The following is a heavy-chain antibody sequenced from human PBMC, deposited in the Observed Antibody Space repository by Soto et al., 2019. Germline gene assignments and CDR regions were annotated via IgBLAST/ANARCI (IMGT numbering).Heavy chain of an antibody. J-gene: IGHJ4*02. V-gene: IGHV3-30*18. CDR2: ISYDGSNK. CDR1: GFTFSSYG. Sequence: QVQLVESGGGVVQPGRSLRLSCAASGFTFSSYGIHWVRQAPGKGLEWVAFISYDGSNKYYADSVKGRFIISRDNSKNTLYLQMNSLRAEDTAVFYCAKDHRYYGSGSQDYWGQGILVTVSS. D-gene: IGHD3-10*01. CDR3: AKDHRYYGSGSQDY.